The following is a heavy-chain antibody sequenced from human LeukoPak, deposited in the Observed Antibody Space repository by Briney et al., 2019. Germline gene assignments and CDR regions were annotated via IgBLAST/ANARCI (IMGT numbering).Heavy chain of an antibody. CDR1: GFTFSSYA. D-gene: IGHD4-11*01. J-gene: IGHJ4*02. Sequence: GGSLRLSCAASGFTFSSYAMHWVRQAPGKGLEWVAVISYDGSNKYYADSVKGRFTISRDNAKNSLYLQMNSLRAEDTAVYYCARLHRIDYWGQGTLVTVSS. CDR3: ARLHRIDY. CDR2: ISYDGSNK. V-gene: IGHV3-30-3*01.